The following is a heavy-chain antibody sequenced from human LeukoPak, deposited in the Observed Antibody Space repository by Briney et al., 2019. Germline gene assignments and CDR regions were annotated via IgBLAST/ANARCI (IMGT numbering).Heavy chain of an antibody. J-gene: IGHJ4*02. CDR1: GYTFTSYY. CDR2: INPSGGST. CDR3: ARDQRGPGVVEDY. V-gene: IGHV1-46*01. Sequence: ASVTVSCTASGYTFTSYYMHWVRQAPGQGLEWMGIINPSGGSTSYAQKVQGRVTMTRNTSTSTVYMELSSLRSEDTAVYYCARDQRGPGVVEDYWGQGTLVTVSS. D-gene: IGHD3-3*01.